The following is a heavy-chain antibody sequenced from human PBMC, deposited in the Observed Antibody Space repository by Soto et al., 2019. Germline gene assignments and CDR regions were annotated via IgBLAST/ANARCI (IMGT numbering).Heavy chain of an antibody. Sequence: SETLSLTCAVSGGSFTSNNWWTWVRQPPGQGLEWIGEIYRTGSTNYNPSLKSRVTISLDKSENQFSPKVTSLTAAVTAVYFCARDFERSAIAPWGQGTSVTVSS. D-gene: IGHD3-9*01. CDR3: ARDFERSAIAP. CDR2: IYRTGST. J-gene: IGHJ5*02. CDR1: GGSFTSNNW. V-gene: IGHV4-4*02.